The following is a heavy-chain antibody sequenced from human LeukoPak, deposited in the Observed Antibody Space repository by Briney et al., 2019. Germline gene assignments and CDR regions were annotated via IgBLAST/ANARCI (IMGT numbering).Heavy chain of an antibody. CDR1: GDSVSSNRAA. CDR2: TYYRSKWYN. V-gene: IGHV6-1*01. D-gene: IGHD3-10*01. Sequence: SQTLSLTCAISGDSVSSNRAAWTWIRQSPSKGLEWPGRTYYRSKWYNDYAVSVKSRITINPDTSKNQFSLLLNSVTPEDTAVYYCASGGGSFNSWGQGTLVTVSS. CDR3: ASGGGSFNS. J-gene: IGHJ4*02.